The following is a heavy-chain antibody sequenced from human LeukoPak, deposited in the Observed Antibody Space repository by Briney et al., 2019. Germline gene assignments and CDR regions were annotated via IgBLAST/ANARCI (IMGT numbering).Heavy chain of an antibody. J-gene: IGHJ4*02. CDR3: LRRVDSGSSDFDY. CDR1: GFTFSGSA. Sequence: PGGSLRLSCAASGFTFSGSAMHCVRQASGKGLEWVGRIRSKGNNYATAYVASVKGRFTISRDDSKNRAYLEMNSLETEDTAVYYCLRRVDSGSSDFDYWGQGALVTVSS. CDR2: IRSKGNNYAT. V-gene: IGHV3-73*01. D-gene: IGHD1-26*01.